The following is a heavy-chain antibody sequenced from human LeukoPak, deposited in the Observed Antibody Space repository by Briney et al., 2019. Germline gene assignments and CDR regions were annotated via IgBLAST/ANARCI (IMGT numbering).Heavy chain of an antibody. Sequence: SETLSPTCAVYGGSFSGYYWSWIRHPPGKGLELIGEINHSGSTNYNPSLKSRVTISVDTSKNQFSLKLSSVTAADTAVYYCARDSSGWFRKGFDYWGQGTLVTVSS. J-gene: IGHJ4*02. CDR2: INHSGST. V-gene: IGHV4-34*01. CDR1: GGSFSGYY. CDR3: ARDSSGWFRKGFDY. D-gene: IGHD6-19*01.